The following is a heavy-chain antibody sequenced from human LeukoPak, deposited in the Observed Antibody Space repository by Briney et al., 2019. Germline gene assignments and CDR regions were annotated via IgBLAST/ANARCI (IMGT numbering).Heavy chain of an antibody. CDR3: ARDKEWFGELED. V-gene: IGHV4-39*07. Sequence: SETLSLTCTVSGGSISSSSYYWGWIRQPPGKGLEWIGSIYYSGSTYYNPSLKSRVTISVDTSMNQFSLKLSSVTAADTAVYYCARDKEWFGELEDWGQGTLVTVSS. J-gene: IGHJ4*02. D-gene: IGHD3-10*01. CDR1: GGSISSSSYY. CDR2: IYYSGST.